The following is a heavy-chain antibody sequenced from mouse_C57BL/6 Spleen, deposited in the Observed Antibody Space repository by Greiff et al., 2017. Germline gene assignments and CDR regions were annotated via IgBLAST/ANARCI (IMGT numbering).Heavy chain of an antibody. CDR1: GYTFTDYN. CDR2: INPNNGGT. V-gene: IGHV1-18*01. CDR3: ARADYCGSSSFDD. D-gene: IGHD1-1*01. Sequence: VQLQQSGPELVKPGASVKIPCKASGYTFTDYNMDWVQQSHGKSLEWIGDINPNNGGTIYNQKFKGKATLTVDKSSSTAYMELRSLTSEDTAVYYCARADYCGSSSFDDWGQGTTLTVSS. J-gene: IGHJ2*01.